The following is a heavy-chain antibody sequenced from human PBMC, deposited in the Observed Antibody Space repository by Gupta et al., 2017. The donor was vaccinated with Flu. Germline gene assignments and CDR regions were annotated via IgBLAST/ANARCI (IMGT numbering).Heavy chain of an antibody. CDR3: VRGGRIVGADKSEVGSS. CDR2: INPNSGAT. CDR1: GYTFTGNF. V-gene: IGHV1-2*02. D-gene: IGHD1-26*01. Sequence: QVQLVQSGAEVKKSGASVKVSCKASGYTFTGNFMHWMRQAPGQRPEWMGWINPNSGATEYAQKLQGRVTMTRDTSISTAYMELSSLTSDDMAVDYCVRGGRIVGADKSEVGSSWGLGTLVTVYS. J-gene: IGHJ5*02.